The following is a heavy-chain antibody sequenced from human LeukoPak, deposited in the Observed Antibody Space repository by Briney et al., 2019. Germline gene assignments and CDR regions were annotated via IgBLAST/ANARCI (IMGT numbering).Heavy chain of an antibody. CDR1: GYTFTSYY. Sequence: GASVEVSCKASGYTFTSYYMHWVRQAPGQGLEWMGIINPSGGSTSYAQKFQGRVTMTRDMSTSTVYMELSSLRSDDTAVYYCARDRTPGYDAFDIWGQGTMVTVSS. J-gene: IGHJ3*02. V-gene: IGHV1-46*01. D-gene: IGHD3-22*01. CDR3: ARDRTPGYDAFDI. CDR2: INPSGGST.